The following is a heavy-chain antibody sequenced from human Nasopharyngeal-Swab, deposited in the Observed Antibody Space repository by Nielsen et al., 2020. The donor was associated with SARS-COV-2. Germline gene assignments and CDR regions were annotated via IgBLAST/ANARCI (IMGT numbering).Heavy chain of an antibody. CDR1: GGSISSGSYY. CDR2: IYTSGST. CDR3: ARALDYDFWSGYWGRGYFDY. J-gene: IGHJ4*02. D-gene: IGHD3-3*01. V-gene: IGHV4-61*02. Sequence: SETLSLTCTVSGGSISSGSYYWHWIRQPAGKGLEWIGRIYTSGSTNYNPSLKSRVTISVDTSKNQFSLKLSSVTAADTAVYYCARALDYDFWSGYWGRGYFDYWGKGTLV.